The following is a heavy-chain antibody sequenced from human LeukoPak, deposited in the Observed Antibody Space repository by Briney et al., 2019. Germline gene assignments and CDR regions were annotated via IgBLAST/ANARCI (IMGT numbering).Heavy chain of an antibody. V-gene: IGHV4-61*02. CDR1: GGSISSGSYY. Sequence: SETLSLTCTVSGGSISSGSYYWSWIRQPAGKGLEWIGRIYTSGSTNYNPSLKSRVTISLDTSKNQFSLKLSSVTAADTAVYYCARDRLRWPKIDYWGQGTLVTVSS. J-gene: IGHJ4*02. CDR3: ARDRLRWPKIDY. D-gene: IGHD4-23*01. CDR2: IYTSGST.